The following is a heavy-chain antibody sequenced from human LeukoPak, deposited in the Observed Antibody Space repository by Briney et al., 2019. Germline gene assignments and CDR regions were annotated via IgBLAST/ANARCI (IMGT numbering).Heavy chain of an antibody. CDR2: IYYSGSP. D-gene: IGHD4-17*01. CDR1: GGSISSYY. Sequence: PSETLSLTCTVSGGSISSYYWSWIRQPPGKGLEWIGYIYYSGSPNYNPSLKSRVTISVDTSKNQFSLKLSSVTAADTAVYYCAREGTYGDYNDYWGQGTLVTVSS. CDR3: AREGTYGDYNDY. J-gene: IGHJ4*02. V-gene: IGHV4-59*12.